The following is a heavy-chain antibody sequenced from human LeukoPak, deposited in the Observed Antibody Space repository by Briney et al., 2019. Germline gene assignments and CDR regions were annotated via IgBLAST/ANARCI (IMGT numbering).Heavy chain of an antibody. CDR1: GGSISSSSYY. V-gene: IGHV4-39*01. J-gene: IGHJ5*02. CDR2: IYYSGST. CDR3: ARQILYYGSGSSPDWFDP. Sequence: NPSETLSLTCTVSGGSISSSSYYWGWIRQPPGKGLEWIGSIYYSGSTYYNPSLKSRVTISVDTSKNQFSLKLSSVTAADTAVYYCARQILYYGSGSSPDWFDPWGQGTLVTVSS. D-gene: IGHD3-10*01.